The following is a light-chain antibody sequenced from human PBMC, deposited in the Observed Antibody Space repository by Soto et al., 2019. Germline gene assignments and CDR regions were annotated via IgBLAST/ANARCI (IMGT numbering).Light chain of an antibody. CDR3: AAWDDSLNSVV. Sequence: QSVLTQPPSASGTPGQRVTISCSGSSSNIGSNTVNWDQQLPGTAPKLPIYSNNQRPSGVPDRFSVSKSGTSASLAISGLQSEDEADYYCAAWDDSLNSVVFGGGTTLTVL. CDR1: SSNIGSNT. V-gene: IGLV1-44*01. J-gene: IGLJ2*01. CDR2: SNN.